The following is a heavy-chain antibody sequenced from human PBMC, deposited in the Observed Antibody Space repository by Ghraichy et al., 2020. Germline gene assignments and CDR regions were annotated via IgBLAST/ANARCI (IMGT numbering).Heavy chain of an antibody. CDR2: IYYSGST. CDR3: ARGDYDFWSGYTPSY. V-gene: IGHV4-59*01. CDR1: GGSISSYY. Sequence: SQTLSLTCTVSGGSISSYYWSWIRQPPGKGLEWIGYIYYSGSTNYNPSLKSRVTISVDTSKNQFSLKLSSVTAADTAVYYCARGDYDFWSGYTPSYWGQGTLVTVSS. J-gene: IGHJ4*02. D-gene: IGHD3-3*01.